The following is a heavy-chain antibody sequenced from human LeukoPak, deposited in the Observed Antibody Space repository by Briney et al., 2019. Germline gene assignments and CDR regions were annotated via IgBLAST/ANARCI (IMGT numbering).Heavy chain of an antibody. J-gene: IGHJ6*02. V-gene: IGHV3-7*03. CDR3: AREILDDSSSWYPYYYGMDV. CDR1: GFTFSSYR. CDR2: IKQDGSEK. Sequence: PGGSLRLSCAASGFTFSSYRMSWVRQAPGKGLEWVANIKQDGSEKYYVDSVKGRFTISRDNAKNSLYLQMNSLRAEDTAVYYCAREILDDSSSWYPYYYGMDVWGQGTTVTVSS. D-gene: IGHD6-13*01.